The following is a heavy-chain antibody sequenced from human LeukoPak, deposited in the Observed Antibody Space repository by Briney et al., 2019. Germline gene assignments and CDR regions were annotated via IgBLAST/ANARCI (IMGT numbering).Heavy chain of an antibody. V-gene: IGHV3-23*01. CDR3: AKGTTGTTNYYYGMDV. CDR1: GFTFSSYA. D-gene: IGHD1-1*01. Sequence: GGFLRLSCAASGFTFSSYAMSWVRQAPGKGLEWVSAISGSGGSTYYADSVKGRFTISRDNSKNTLYLQMSSLRAEDTAVYYCAKGTTGTTNYYYGMDVWGQGTTVTVSS. J-gene: IGHJ6*02. CDR2: ISGSGGST.